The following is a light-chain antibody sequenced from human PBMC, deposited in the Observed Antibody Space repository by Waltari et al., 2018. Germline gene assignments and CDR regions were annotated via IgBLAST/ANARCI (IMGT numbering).Light chain of an antibody. CDR1: SSDVAGYDY. CDR2: DVS. J-gene: IGLJ3*02. Sequence: QSALTQPASVSGSPGQSITISCTGTSSDVAGYDYVSWYQQHPGKAPNLMIYDVSNRPSGVSNRFSGSKSGNTASLTISGLQAEDEADYYCSSYTSNSTLVFGGGTKLTVL. CDR3: SSYTSNSTLV. V-gene: IGLV2-14*01.